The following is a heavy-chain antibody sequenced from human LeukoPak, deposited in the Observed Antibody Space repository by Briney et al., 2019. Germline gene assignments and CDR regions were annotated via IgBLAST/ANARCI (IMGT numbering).Heavy chain of an antibody. CDR1: GFTFSNYA. Sequence: GGSLRLSCAASGFTFSNYAMSWVRQAPGKGLESVSIISGTGAFTYYADSVKGRFTISRDNSKNTLYLQMNSLRAEDMTVYYCAKGHSDYGTGFDLWGRGTLVTVSS. V-gene: IGHV3-23*01. D-gene: IGHD4-17*01. CDR2: ISGTGAFT. CDR3: AKGHSDYGTGFDL. J-gene: IGHJ4*02.